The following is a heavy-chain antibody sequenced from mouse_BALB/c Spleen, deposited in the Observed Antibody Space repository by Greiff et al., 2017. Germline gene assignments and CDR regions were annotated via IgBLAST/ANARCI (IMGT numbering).Heavy chain of an antibody. V-gene: IGHV5-6-5*01. J-gene: IGHJ2*01. CDR1: GFTFSSYA. CDR3: ARERRRGYFDY. CDR2: ISSGGST. Sequence: DVMLVESGGGLVKPGGSLKLSCAASGFTFSSYAMSWVRQTPEKRLEWVASISSGGSTYYPDSVKGRFTISRDNARNILYLQMSSLRSEDTAMYYCARERRRGYFDYWGQGTTLTVSS.